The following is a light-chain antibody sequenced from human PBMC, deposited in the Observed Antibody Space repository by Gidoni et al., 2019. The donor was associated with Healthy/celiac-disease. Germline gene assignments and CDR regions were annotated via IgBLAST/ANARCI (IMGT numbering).Light chain of an antibody. V-gene: IGKV1-5*01. CDR3: QQDNSYSYT. CDR1: QSISSW. J-gene: IGKJ2*01. Sequence: DIQMAQSPSTLSASVGDSVTITCRASQSISSWLAWYQQKPGKAPKLLIYDASSLESGVPSRFSGSGSGTEFTLTISSLQPDDFATYYCQQDNSYSYTFXQXTKLEIK. CDR2: DAS.